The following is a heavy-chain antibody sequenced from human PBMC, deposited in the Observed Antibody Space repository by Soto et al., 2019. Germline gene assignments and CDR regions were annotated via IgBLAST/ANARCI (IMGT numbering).Heavy chain of an antibody. CDR3: ATESNSRELLLRPHFDS. V-gene: IGHV1-69*13. J-gene: IGHJ4*02. CDR2: IIPVFGTA. Sequence: GPSVKVSGKASGGTFSSYAISWVRQAPGQGLEWMGGIIPVFGTANYAQKFQGRVTITADASTDTAYMELSSLRSEDTAVYYCATESNSRELLLRPHFDSCGRGTLVTVSP. CDR1: GGTFSSYA. D-gene: IGHD2-15*01.